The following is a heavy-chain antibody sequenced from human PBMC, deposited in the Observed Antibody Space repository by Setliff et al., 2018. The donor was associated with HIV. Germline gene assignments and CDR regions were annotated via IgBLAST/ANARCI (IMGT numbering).Heavy chain of an antibody. V-gene: IGHV1-69*13. J-gene: IGHJ5*02. CDR3: ARSPERGYDSDWFDP. CDR1: GDTFSSYA. Sequence: SVKVSCKASGDTFSSYALSWVRQAPGQGLEWMGGIIPIFATANYAQKFKGRVTITADESTSTAYMELSSLRSEDTAVYYCARSPERGYDSDWFDPWGQGTLVTVSS. D-gene: IGHD5-12*01. CDR2: IIPIFATA.